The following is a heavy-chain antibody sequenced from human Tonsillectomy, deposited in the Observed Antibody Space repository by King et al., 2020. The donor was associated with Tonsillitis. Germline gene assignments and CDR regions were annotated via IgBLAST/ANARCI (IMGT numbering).Heavy chain of an antibody. J-gene: IGHJ4*02. Sequence: VQLVESGGGVVQPGRSLRLSCAASGFTFSSYGMHWVRQAPGKGLEWVAVIWYDGRNKYYADSVKGRLTISRDNSKNTLYLQMNSLSAEDTAVYYCARDRGEMATLDYWGQGTLVTVSS. CDR2: IWYDGRNK. CDR3: ARDRGEMATLDY. CDR1: GFTFSSYG. D-gene: IGHD5-24*01. V-gene: IGHV3-33*01.